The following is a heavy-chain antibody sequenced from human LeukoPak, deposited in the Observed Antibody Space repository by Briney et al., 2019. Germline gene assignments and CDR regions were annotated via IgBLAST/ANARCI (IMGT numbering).Heavy chain of an antibody. CDR3: ARVTNYYYDSSGSDY. J-gene: IGHJ4*02. CDR1: GYTFTSYD. D-gene: IGHD3-22*01. CDR2: MNPNSGNT. Sequence: GASVKVSCKASGYTFTSYDINWVRQATGQGLEWTGWMNPNSGNTGYAQKFQGRVTMTRNTSISTAYMELSSLRSEDTAVYYCARVTNYYYDSSGSDYWGQGTLVTVSS. V-gene: IGHV1-8*01.